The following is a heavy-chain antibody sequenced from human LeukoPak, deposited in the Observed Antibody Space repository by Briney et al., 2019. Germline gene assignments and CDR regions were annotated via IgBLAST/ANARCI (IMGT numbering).Heavy chain of an antibody. V-gene: IGHV1-69*04. D-gene: IGHD3-16*01. CDR3: ARTLGPSYGMGV. J-gene: IGHJ6*02. CDR1: GGTFSSYA. Sequence: AASVKVSCKASGGTFSSYAISWVRQAPGQGLEWMGRIIPILGIANYAQKFQGRVTITADKSTSTAYMELSSLRSEDTAVYYCARTLGPSYGMGVWGQGTTVTVSS. CDR2: IIPILGIA.